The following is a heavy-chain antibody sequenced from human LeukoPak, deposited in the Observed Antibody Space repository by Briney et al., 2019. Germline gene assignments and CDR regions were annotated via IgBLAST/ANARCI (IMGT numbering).Heavy chain of an antibody. CDR3: ARTSGELSNWFDP. D-gene: IGHD1-26*01. CDR1: GGSISSSSYY. Sequence: SETLSLTCTVSGGSISSSSYYWGWIHQPPGKGLEWIGSIYYSGSTYYNPSLKSRVTISVDTSKNQFSLKLSSVTAADTAVYYCARTSGELSNWFDPWGQGTLVTVSS. CDR2: IYYSGST. J-gene: IGHJ5*02. V-gene: IGHV4-39*01.